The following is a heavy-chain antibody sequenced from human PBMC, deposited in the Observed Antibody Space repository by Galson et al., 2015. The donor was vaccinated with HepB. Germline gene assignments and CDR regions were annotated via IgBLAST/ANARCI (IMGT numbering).Heavy chain of an antibody. CDR3: ARDGVEISPYGGNWFDP. Sequence: SVKVSCKASGYTFTGYYMHWVRQAPGQGLEWMGWINPNSGGTNYAQKFQGRVTMTRDTSISTAYMELSRLRSDDTAVYYCARDGVEISPYGGNWFDPWGQGTLVTVSS. CDR1: GYTFTGYY. V-gene: IGHV1-2*02. J-gene: IGHJ5*02. CDR2: INPNSGGT. D-gene: IGHD5-24*01.